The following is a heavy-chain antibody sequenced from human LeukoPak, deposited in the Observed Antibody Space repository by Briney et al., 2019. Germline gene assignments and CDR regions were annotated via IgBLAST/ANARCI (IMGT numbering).Heavy chain of an antibody. J-gene: IGHJ6*03. CDR2: ISPNSGDT. CDR3: ARAAIAAAGDYHYHYMDV. CDR1: GYTFTGHY. Sequence: GASVKVSCKASGYTFTGHYMHWVRQAPGQGLEWMGWISPNSGDTDYAQRFQGRVTMTRDTSISTAYMELSRLRSDDTAVYYCARAAIAAAGDYHYHYMDVWGKGTTVTVSS. D-gene: IGHD6-25*01. V-gene: IGHV1-2*02.